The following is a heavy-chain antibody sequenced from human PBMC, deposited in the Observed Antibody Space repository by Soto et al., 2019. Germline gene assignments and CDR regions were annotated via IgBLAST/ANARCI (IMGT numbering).Heavy chain of an antibody. J-gene: IGHJ4*02. Sequence: PGGSLRLSCAASGFTFSSYAMSWVRQAPGKGLEWVSPISGSGGNTYYADSVKGRFTISRDNSKNTLYLQMTNMDPVDTATYYCVHRAGLQGNWDGGCFDFWGQGALVTVSS. D-gene: IGHD1-1*01. CDR2: ISGSGGNT. CDR1: GFTFSSYA. CDR3: VHRAGLQGNWDGGCFDF. V-gene: IGHV3-23*01.